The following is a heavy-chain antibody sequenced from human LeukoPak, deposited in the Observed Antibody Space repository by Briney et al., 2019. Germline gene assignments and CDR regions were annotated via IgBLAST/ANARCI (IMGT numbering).Heavy chain of an antibody. Sequence: SETLSLTCTVSGGSISSYYWSWIRQPPGKGLEWIGYIYYSGSTNYNPSLKSRVTISVDTSKNQFSLKLSSVTAADTAVYCCARVFYDYVWGSYRYHFDYWGQGTLVTVSS. D-gene: IGHD3-16*02. J-gene: IGHJ4*02. CDR2: IYYSGST. CDR3: ARVFYDYVWGSYRYHFDY. V-gene: IGHV4-59*01. CDR1: GGSISSYY.